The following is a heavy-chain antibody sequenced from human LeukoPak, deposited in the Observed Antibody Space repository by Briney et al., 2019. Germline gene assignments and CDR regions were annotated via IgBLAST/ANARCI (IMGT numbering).Heavy chain of an antibody. CDR1: GGSISSSSYY. CDR3: ARTYYDFWSGYFDY. J-gene: IGHJ4*02. D-gene: IGHD3-3*01. V-gene: IGHV4-39*01. Sequence: SETLSLTCTVSGGSISSSSYYWGWIRQPPGKGREWIGSIYYSGSTYYNPSLKSRVTISVDTSKNQFSLKLSSVTAADTAVYYCARTYYDFWSGYFDYWGQGTLVTVSS. CDR2: IYYSGST.